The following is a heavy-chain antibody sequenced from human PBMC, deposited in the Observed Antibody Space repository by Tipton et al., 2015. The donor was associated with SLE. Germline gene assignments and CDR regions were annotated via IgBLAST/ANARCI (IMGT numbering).Heavy chain of an antibody. Sequence: SLRLSCAASGFTFSSYAMHWVRQAPGKGLEWVAVISYDGSNEIYADSVKGRFTISRDNSKNTLYLQMNSLRAEDTAVYYCAREGGYCSSTSCYFDYWGQGTLVTVSS. CDR1: GFTFSSYA. D-gene: IGHD2-2*01. J-gene: IGHJ4*02. CDR2: ISYDGSNE. CDR3: AREGGYCSSTSCYFDY. V-gene: IGHV3-30*04.